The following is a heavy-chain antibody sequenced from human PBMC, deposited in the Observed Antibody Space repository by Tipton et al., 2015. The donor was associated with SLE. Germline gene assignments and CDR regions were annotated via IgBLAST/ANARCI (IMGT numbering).Heavy chain of an antibody. D-gene: IGHD7-27*01. J-gene: IGHJ4*02. CDR3: ARDPNGGYGSFDY. CDR1: GGSISNYY. V-gene: IGHV4-59*12. Sequence: TLSLTCSVSGGSISNYYWSWIRQPPGKGLEWIGYVYYSGSTNYSPSLKSRVTISVDTPKNQFSLKLSSVTAADTAVYYCARDPNGGYGSFDYWGPGTLVTVSS. CDR2: VYYSGST.